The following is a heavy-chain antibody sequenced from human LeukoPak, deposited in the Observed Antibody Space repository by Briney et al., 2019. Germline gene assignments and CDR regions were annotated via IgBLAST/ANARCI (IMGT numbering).Heavy chain of an antibody. Sequence: PSETLSLTCTVSGGSISSYYWSWIRLPPGKGLEWIGSIYYSGSTYYNPSLKSRVTISVDTSKNQFSLKLSSVTAADTAVYYCARHSAMTTGYFQHWGQGTLVTVSS. D-gene: IGHD4-17*01. CDR2: IYYSGST. J-gene: IGHJ1*01. CDR3: ARHSAMTTGYFQH. V-gene: IGHV4-39*01. CDR1: GGSISSYY.